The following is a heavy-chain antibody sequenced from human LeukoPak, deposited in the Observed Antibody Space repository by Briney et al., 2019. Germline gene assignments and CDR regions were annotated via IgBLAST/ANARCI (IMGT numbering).Heavy chain of an antibody. Sequence: GASVKVSCKASGYTFSSYGISWVRQATGQGVEWMGWISAYNGNTVYAQRHQGRVTMTTDTSTSTAYMELRSLRSDDTAVYYCARAEIAAAGMHSWGQGILVTVSS. CDR2: ISAYNGNT. CDR3: ARAEIAAAGMHS. CDR1: GYTFSSYG. D-gene: IGHD6-13*01. V-gene: IGHV1-18*01. J-gene: IGHJ4*02.